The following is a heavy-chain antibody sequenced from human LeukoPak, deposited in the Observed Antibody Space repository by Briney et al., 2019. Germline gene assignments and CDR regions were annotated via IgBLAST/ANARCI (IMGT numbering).Heavy chain of an antibody. Sequence: GSSVKVSCKASGGTSSSYAISWVRQAPGQGLEWMGGIIPIFGTANYAQKFQGRVTITTDESTSTAYMELSSLRSEDTAVYYCARGSSSSKYYYYYYMDVWGKGTTVTVSS. V-gene: IGHV1-69*05. D-gene: IGHD6-6*01. CDR3: ARGSSSSKYYYYYYMDV. CDR1: GGTSSSYA. J-gene: IGHJ6*03. CDR2: IIPIFGTA.